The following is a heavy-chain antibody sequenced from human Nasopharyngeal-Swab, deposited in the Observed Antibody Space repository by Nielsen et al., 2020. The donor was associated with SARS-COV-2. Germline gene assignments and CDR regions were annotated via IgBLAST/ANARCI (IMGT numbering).Heavy chain of an antibody. V-gene: IGHV6-1*01. CDR3: ARELLWFGNLLWRHHRFGYMDV. J-gene: IGHJ6*02. Sequence: SQTLSLTCAISRDRVSINSAACNWFPQSPSRGLDWVGRTYYRSKWYNDYAISVKSRITINPDTSKNQFSLQMNSVTPEDTAMYYCARELLWFGNLLWRHHRFGYMDVWGQGTTGTVSS. CDR2: TYYRSKWYN. CDR1: RDRVSINSAA. D-gene: IGHD3-10*01.